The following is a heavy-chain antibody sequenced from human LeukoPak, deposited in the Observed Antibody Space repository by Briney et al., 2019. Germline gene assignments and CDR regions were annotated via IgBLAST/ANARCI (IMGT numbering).Heavy chain of an antibody. CDR2: IKQDGSEK. CDR3: AKDAQYCSGGSCYSDY. Sequence: GGSLRLSCAASGFTFSSYWMSWVRQAPGKGLEWVANIKQDGSEKYYVDSVKGRFTISRDNSKNTLYLQMNSLRAEDTAVYYCAKDAQYCSGGSCYSDYWGQGTLVTVSS. CDR1: GFTFSSYW. J-gene: IGHJ4*02. D-gene: IGHD2-15*01. V-gene: IGHV3-7*03.